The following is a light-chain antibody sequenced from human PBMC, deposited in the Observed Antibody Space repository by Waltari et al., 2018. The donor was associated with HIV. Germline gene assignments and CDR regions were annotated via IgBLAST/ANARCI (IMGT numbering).Light chain of an antibody. CDR2: EVN. CDR1: SSDVGGYNY. V-gene: IGLV2-8*01. Sequence: QSVLTQPPSASGSLGQSVTISCTGASSDVGGYNYVSWYQQHPGKAPKLIIYEVNKRPSGVPDRFFGSKSGNTASLTVSGLQPDDEADYYCSSYAGTNNFVVFGGGTNLTVL. CDR3: SSYAGTNNFVV. J-gene: IGLJ2*01.